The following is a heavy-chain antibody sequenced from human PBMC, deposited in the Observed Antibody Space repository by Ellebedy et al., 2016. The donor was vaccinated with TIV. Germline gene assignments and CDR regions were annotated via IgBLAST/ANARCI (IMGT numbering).Heavy chain of an antibody. J-gene: IGHJ5*02. Sequence: PGGSLRLSCAASGFTFDDYAMHRVRQSPGKGLEWVSLISGDGGRTYYADSVRGRFTISRDNSNNSLHLQMNSLRTEDTAFYYCAKVWGSHTTSWTGTIYNLWGQGTLVTVSS. CDR1: GFTFDDYA. V-gene: IGHV3-43*02. CDR2: ISGDGGRT. CDR3: AKVWGSHTTSWTGTIYNL. D-gene: IGHD6-13*01.